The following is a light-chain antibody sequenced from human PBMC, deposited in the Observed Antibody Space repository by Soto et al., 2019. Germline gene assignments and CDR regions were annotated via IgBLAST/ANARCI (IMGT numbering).Light chain of an antibody. V-gene: IGKV3-20*01. J-gene: IGKJ2*01. Sequence: EIVLTQSPGTLSLSPGERATLSCRASQSVSSSYLAWYQQKPGQAPRLLSYGASSRATGIPDRFSGGGSGTDFSPTSGGLEPEDFAVDYCQQDGGSPTVTLGQGIMVESK. CDR3: QQDGGSPTVT. CDR2: GAS. CDR1: QSVSSSY.